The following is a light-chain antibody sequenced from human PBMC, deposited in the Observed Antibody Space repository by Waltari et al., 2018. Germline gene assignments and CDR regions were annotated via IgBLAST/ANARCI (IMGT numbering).Light chain of an antibody. J-gene: IGKJ2*01. V-gene: IGKV3-20*01. CDR1: QSINSSF. Sequence: EIVLTQSPGTLSLSPGERATLSCRVSQSINSSFLAWHQQKPGQAPRLLIYGASSRATGIPDRFSGSGSGTDFTLSISRLEPEDFAVYYCHQYGTSPYTFGQGTKLEIK. CDR2: GAS. CDR3: HQYGTSPYT.